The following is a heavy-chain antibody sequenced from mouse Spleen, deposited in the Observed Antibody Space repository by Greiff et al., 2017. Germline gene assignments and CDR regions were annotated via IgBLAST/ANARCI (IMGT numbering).Heavy chain of an antibody. D-gene: IGHD1-1*01. Sequence: EVTLVESGAELVRPGASVKLSCTASGFNIKDDYMHWVKQRPEQGLEWIGWIDPENGDTEYASKFQGKATITADTSSNTAYLQLSSLTSEDTAVYYCTTGGSRYYFDYWGQGTTLTVSS. CDR2: IDPENGDT. V-gene: IGHV14-4*01. CDR1: GFNIKDDY. CDR3: TTGGSRYYFDY. J-gene: IGHJ2*01.